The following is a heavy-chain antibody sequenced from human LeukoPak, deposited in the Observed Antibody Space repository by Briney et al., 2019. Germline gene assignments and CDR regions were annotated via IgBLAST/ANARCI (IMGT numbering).Heavy chain of an antibody. J-gene: IGHJ3*02. CDR1: GFTFSDHC. Sequence: GGSLRLSCAASGFTFSDHCMNWVRQAPGKGLELVGRSRNKGNIYTTGYAASVKGRFTISGDESKNLLFLQMNSLKTDDTAVYYCARGRAGSGSYHPDSYHAFDIWGQGTMVTVS. D-gene: IGHD1-26*01. V-gene: IGHV3-72*01. CDR2: SRNKGNIYTT. CDR3: ARGRAGSGSYHPDSYHAFDI.